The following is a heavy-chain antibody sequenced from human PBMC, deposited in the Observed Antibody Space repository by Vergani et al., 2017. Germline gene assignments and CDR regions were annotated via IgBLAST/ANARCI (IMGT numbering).Heavy chain of an antibody. J-gene: IGHJ6*02. Sequence: EVQLLESGGGLVQPGGSLRLSCAASGFTFSSYAMSWVRQAPGKGLEWVSAISGSGGSTYYADSVKGRFTISRDNSKNTLNLQMNSLRAEDTAVYYCAKDQGVTMVRGGPHVGMDVWGQGTTVTVSS. D-gene: IGHD3-10*01. CDR3: AKDQGVTMVRGGPHVGMDV. V-gene: IGHV3-23*01. CDR1: GFTFSSYA. CDR2: ISGSGGST.